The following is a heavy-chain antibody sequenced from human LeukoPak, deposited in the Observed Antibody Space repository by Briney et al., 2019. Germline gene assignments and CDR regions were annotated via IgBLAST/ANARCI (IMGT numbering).Heavy chain of an antibody. CDR3: ARVDLLTGYYFSDY. J-gene: IGHJ4*02. Sequence: ASVKVSCKASGYTFSNYGISWVRQAPGQGLEWVGWIRGDNGNTNYAQKLQGRVTMTTDTSTSTAYMELRSLGSDETAVYYCARVDLLTGYYFSDYWGQGTLVTVSS. CDR2: IRGDNGNT. D-gene: IGHD3-9*01. V-gene: IGHV1-18*01. CDR1: GYTFSNYG.